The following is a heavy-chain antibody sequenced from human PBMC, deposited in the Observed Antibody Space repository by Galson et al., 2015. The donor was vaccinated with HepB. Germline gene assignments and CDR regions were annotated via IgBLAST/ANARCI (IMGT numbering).Heavy chain of an antibody. Sequence: TCTVSGGSISSSSYYWGWIRQPPGKGLEWIGSIYYSGSTYYNPSLKSRVTISVDTSKNQFSLKLSSVTAADTAVYYCARQRGYDSRIFDYWGQGTLVTVSS. V-gene: IGHV4-39*01. D-gene: IGHD3-22*01. J-gene: IGHJ4*02. CDR3: ARQRGYDSRIFDY. CDR1: GGSISSSSYY. CDR2: IYYSGST.